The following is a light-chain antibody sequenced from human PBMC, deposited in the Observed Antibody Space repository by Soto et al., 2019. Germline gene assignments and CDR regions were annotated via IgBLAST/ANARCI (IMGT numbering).Light chain of an antibody. CDR3: QQRSNWPLT. Sequence: EIVLTQSPVTLSLSPGERATLSCRASQSVSSYLAWYQQKPGQAPRLLIYDASNRATGILARFSGSGSGTDFTLTISSLEPEDFAVYYCQQRSNWPLTFGGGTKVEIK. V-gene: IGKV3-11*01. J-gene: IGKJ4*01. CDR1: QSVSSY. CDR2: DAS.